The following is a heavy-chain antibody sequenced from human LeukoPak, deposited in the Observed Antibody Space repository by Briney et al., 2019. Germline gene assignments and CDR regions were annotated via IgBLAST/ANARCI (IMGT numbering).Heavy chain of an antibody. CDR1: GGSFSGYY. Sequence: SETLSLTCAVSGGSFSGYYWSWIRQPPGKGLEWIGEMNESGGTTYNPSLKSRVTISVDTSKNQFSLKLSSVTAADTAMYYCATEGKKGGYYSSGTLGTFDIWGQGTMVTVSS. CDR3: ATEGKKGGYYSSGTLGTFDI. D-gene: IGHD6-19*01. CDR2: MNESGGT. J-gene: IGHJ3*02. V-gene: IGHV4-34*01.